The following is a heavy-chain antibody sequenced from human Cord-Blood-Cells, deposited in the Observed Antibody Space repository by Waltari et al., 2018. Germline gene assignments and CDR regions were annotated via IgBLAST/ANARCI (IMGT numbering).Heavy chain of an antibody. CDR1: GFTVSSNY. CDR2: IYSGGST. D-gene: IGHD3-10*02. J-gene: IGHJ3*02. Sequence: EVQLVETGGGLIQPGGSLRRSCAASGFTVSSNYMSWVRQAPGKGLEWVSVIYSGGSTYYADSVKGRFTISRDNSKNTLYLQMNSLRAEDTAVYYCARDLSGDRAFDIWGQGTMVTVSS. V-gene: IGHV3-53*02. CDR3: ARDLSGDRAFDI.